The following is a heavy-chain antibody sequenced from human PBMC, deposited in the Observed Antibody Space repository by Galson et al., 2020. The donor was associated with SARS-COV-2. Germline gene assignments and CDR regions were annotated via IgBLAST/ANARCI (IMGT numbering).Heavy chain of an antibody. Sequence: LSLTCTVSGDSFNDDRSYWSWIRQPAGKGLEWIGLVFASGSTNYNPSLQSRLTISVDTSKNQFYLKLSSVTAADTAVYYCAKVTIFGVLTSYYFDSWGQGTLVTVSS. CDR1: GDSFNDDRSY. J-gene: IGHJ4*02. CDR2: VFASGST. CDR3: AKVTIFGVLTSYYFDS. D-gene: IGHD3-3*01. V-gene: IGHV4-61*02.